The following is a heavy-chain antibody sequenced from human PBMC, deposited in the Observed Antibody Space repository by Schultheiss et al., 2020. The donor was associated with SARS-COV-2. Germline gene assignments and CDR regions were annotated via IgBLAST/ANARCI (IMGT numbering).Heavy chain of an antibody. J-gene: IGHJ3*02. D-gene: IGHD2-2*01. Sequence: SETLSLTCTVSGGSISSSSYYWGWIRQPPGKGLEWIGSIYYSGSTYYNPSLKSRVTISVDTSKNQFSLKLSSVTAADTAVYYCARDIVVVPAAIPRHGAFDIWGQGTMVTVSS. V-gene: IGHV4-39*01. CDR1: GGSISSSSYY. CDR2: IYYSGST. CDR3: ARDIVVVPAAIPRHGAFDI.